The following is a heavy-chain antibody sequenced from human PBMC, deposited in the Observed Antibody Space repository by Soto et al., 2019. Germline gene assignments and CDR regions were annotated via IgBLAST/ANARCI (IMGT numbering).Heavy chain of an antibody. J-gene: IGHJ3*02. Sequence: GGSLRLSCAASGFTFSSYAMSWVRQAPGKGLEWVSAISGSGGSTYYADSVKGRFTISRDNSKNTLYLQMNSLRAEDTAVYYCAIVRVANYAFDIWGQGTMVTVSS. CDR3: AIVRVANYAFDI. V-gene: IGHV3-23*01. CDR1: GFTFSSYA. D-gene: IGHD3-3*01. CDR2: ISGSGGST.